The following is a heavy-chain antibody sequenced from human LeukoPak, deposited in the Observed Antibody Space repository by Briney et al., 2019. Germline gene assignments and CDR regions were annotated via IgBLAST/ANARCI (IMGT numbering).Heavy chain of an antibody. J-gene: IGHJ4*02. D-gene: IGHD3-16*01. CDR3: AKDQYDYVRGEFDY. Sequence: SETLSLTCAVYGGSFSGYYWSWIRQPPGKGLEWIGEINHSGSTNYNPSLKSRVTISVDTSKNQFSLKLSSVTAADTAVYYCAKDQYDYVRGEFDYWGQGTLVTVSS. V-gene: IGHV4-34*01. CDR1: GGSFSGYY. CDR2: INHSGST.